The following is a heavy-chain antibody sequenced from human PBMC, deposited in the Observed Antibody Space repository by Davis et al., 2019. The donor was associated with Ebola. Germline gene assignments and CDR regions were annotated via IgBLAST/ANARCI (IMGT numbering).Heavy chain of an antibody. CDR1: GGSVSSGSYY. CDR2: IYYSGST. CDR3: ALSPRSSGFDY. Sequence: PSETLSLTCTVSGGSVSSGSYYWSWIRQPPGKGLEWIGYIYYSGSTNYNPSLKSRVTISVDTSKNQFSLKLSSVTAADTAVYYCALSPRSSGFDYWGQGTLVTVSS. J-gene: IGHJ4*02. V-gene: IGHV4-61*01. D-gene: IGHD3-22*01.